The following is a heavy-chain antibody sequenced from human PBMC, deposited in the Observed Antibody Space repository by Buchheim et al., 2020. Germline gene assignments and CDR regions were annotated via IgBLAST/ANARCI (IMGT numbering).Heavy chain of an antibody. J-gene: IGHJ4*02. Sequence: EVKLLESGGGLIQRGGSQRLSCAAAGFTFRSHAMSWVRQAPGKGLEWVSAISGGGGDTYYADSVKGRFTISRDNSKNTLYLQMHSLRDEDTAVYFCAKDIVVVRSAGFFVDWGQGAL. V-gene: IGHV3-23*01. CDR1: GFTFRSHA. D-gene: IGHD2-15*01. CDR3: AKDIVVVRSAGFFVD. CDR2: ISGGGGDT.